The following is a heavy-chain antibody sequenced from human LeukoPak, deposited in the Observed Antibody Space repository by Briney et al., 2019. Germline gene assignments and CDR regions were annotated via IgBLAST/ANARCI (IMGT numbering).Heavy chain of an antibody. J-gene: IGHJ4*02. CDR2: IKQDGSEK. CDR3: ARDSSGPDY. CDR1: GVTFSRYW. D-gene: IGHD6-19*01. V-gene: IGHV3-7*01. Sequence: GGSLRLSCAASGVTFSRYWMNWVRQAPGKGLEWVANIKQDGSEKYYVDSVKGRFTISRDNAKNSLFLQMNSLRDEDTAVYYCARDSSGPDYWGQGTLVTVSS.